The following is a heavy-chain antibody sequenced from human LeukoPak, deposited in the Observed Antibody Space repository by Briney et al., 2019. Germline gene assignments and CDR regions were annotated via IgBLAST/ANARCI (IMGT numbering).Heavy chain of an antibody. CDR2: IKEGGSET. D-gene: IGHD3-16*01. J-gene: IGHJ4*02. CDR3: ARYFGGAYRVDYFDY. CDR1: GFIFSNYW. Sequence: GGSLRLSCAASGFIFSNYWMRWVRRAPGKGLEWVANIKEGGSETYYVDSVRGRFTISRDNAKKSLYLQMNSLRADDTAVYYCARYFGGAYRVDYFDYCGRGTLVTVSS. V-gene: IGHV3-7*01.